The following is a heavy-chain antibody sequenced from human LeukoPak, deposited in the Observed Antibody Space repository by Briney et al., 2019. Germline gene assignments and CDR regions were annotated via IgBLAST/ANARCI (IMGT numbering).Heavy chain of an antibody. V-gene: IGHV1-2*02. Sequence: ASVKVSCRTSGYTFTGYYMHWVRQAPGQGLEWMGWIHPNSGGTNYAQKFQGRVTMTRDTSISTAYMELSRLRSDDTALYYCARGIAAAGPFDPWGQGTLVTVSS. CDR1: GYTFTGYY. CDR2: IHPNSGGT. CDR3: ARGIAAAGPFDP. J-gene: IGHJ5*02. D-gene: IGHD6-13*01.